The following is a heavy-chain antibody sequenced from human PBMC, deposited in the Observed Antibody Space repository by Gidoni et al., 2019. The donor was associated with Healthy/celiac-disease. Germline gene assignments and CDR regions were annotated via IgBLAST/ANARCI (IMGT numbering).Heavy chain of an antibody. Sequence: QVQLVESGGGVVQPGRSLRLSCAASGFTFSSYGMHWVRQAPGKGLEWVAVISYDGSNKYYADSVKGRFTISRDNSKNTLYLQMNSLRAENTAVYYCAKVDATVTGGYGMDVWGQGTTVTVSS. V-gene: IGHV3-30*18. D-gene: IGHD4-17*01. CDR2: ISYDGSNK. CDR3: AKVDATVTGGYGMDV. CDR1: GFTFSSYG. J-gene: IGHJ6*02.